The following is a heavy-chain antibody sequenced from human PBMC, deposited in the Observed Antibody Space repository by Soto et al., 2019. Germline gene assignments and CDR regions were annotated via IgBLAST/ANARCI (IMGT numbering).Heavy chain of an antibody. Sequence: SETLSLTCTVSGGSMSGNYWSWIRQPPGKGLEWIGYIYYTGSTNYNPSLKSRVTMSVDTSKNQFSLKLTSVTAADTAVYFCARGGWYVDYWGQRALVTVSS. V-gene: IGHV4-59*01. CDR3: ARGGWYVDY. D-gene: IGHD6-19*01. CDR1: GGSMSGNY. J-gene: IGHJ4*02. CDR2: IYYTGST.